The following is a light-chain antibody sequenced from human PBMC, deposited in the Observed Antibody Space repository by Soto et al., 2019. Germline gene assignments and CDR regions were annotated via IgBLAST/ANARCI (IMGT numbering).Light chain of an antibody. J-gene: IGKJ3*01. CDR2: GAS. CDR1: QNIGTN. CDR3: QQYDNWPPFFT. Sequence: EVVMTQSPATLSVSPGDRATLSCRASQNIGTNVAWYQHKPGQAPRLLIYGASTRATDIPPRFSGSGSGSEFSLTVISPQSEDFAFYYCQQYDNWPPFFTFGPGTKVDIQ. V-gene: IGKV3-15*01.